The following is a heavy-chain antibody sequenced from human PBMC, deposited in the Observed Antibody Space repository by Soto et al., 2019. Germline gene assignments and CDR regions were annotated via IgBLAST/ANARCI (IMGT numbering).Heavy chain of an antibody. D-gene: IGHD3-22*01. CDR1: GGTFSSYA. CDR3: ARARNYYYDSSGSFDY. J-gene: IGHJ4*02. Sequence: SVKVPCKASGGTFSSYAISWVRQAPGQGLEWMGGIIPIFGTANYAQKFQGRVTITADESTSTAYMELSSLRSEDTAVYYCARARNYYYDSSGSFDYWGQGTLVTVSS. CDR2: IIPIFGTA. V-gene: IGHV1-69*13.